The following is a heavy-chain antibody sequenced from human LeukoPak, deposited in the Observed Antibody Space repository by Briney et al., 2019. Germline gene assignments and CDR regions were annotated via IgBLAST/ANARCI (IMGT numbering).Heavy chain of an antibody. CDR2: ISYDGSNK. Sequence: GGSLRLSCAASGFTFSSYAMHWVRQAPGKGLEWVAVISYDGSNKYYADSVKGRFTISRDNSKNTLYLQMNSLRAEDTAVYYCARDLRGYCSSTSCYGGYFDYWGQGTLVTVSS. CDR3: ARDLRGYCSSTSCYGGYFDY. V-gene: IGHV3-30-3*01. J-gene: IGHJ4*02. CDR1: GFTFSSYA. D-gene: IGHD2-2*01.